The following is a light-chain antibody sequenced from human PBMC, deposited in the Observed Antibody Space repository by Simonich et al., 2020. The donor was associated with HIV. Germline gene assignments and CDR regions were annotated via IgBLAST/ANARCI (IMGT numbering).Light chain of an antibody. V-gene: IGKV3-15*01. CDR3: QHYYNWPPIT. CDR1: QSVSSSY. Sequence: EIVMTQCPGTLSLSPGERATLSCRASQSVSSSYLAWFQQKPGLAPRLLIYGASTRAIGIPARFSGSGSGTEFTLTINSMQSEDFAVYYCQHYYNWPPITFGQGTRLDIK. J-gene: IGKJ5*01. CDR2: GAS.